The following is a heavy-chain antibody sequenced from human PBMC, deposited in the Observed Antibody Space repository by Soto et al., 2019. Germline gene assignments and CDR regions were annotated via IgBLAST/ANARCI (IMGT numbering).Heavy chain of an antibody. CDR3: ANHDYGDIRYGMDV. V-gene: IGHV3-23*01. CDR1: GFTFSSYA. J-gene: IGHJ6*02. CDR2: ISGSGGST. D-gene: IGHD4-17*01. Sequence: EVQLLESGGGLVQPGGSLRLSCAASGFTFSSYAMSWVRQAPGKGLEWVSAISGSGGSTYYAYSVKGRFTISRDNSKNTLYLQMNSLRAEDTAVYYCANHDYGDIRYGMDVWGQGTTVTVSS.